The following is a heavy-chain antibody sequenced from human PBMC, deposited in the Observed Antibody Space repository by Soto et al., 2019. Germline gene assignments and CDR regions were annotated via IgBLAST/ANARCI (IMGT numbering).Heavy chain of an antibody. Sequence: EVQLVESGGGLVQPGGSLRLSCATSGFTFSSYWMHWVRQAPGKGLVWVSRINSDGRSTSYADSVKGRFTISRANAKNTLYLQMNSLRAEDTYVYSCARVGSLNWYFALWGRGTLVTVSS. CDR2: INSDGRST. D-gene: IGHD1-26*01. CDR1: GFTFSSYW. J-gene: IGHJ2*01. V-gene: IGHV3-74*01. CDR3: ARVGSLNWYFAL.